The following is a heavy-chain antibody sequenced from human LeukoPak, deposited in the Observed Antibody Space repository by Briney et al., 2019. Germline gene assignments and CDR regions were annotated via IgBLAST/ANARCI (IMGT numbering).Heavy chain of an antibody. Sequence: GASVKVSCKASGYSFTSYYMHWVRQAPGQGLEWMGGIIPIFGTANYAQKFQGRVTITADKSTSTAYMELSSLRSEDTAVYYCARVRPDSSGYYFQGGAFDIWGQGTMVTVSS. D-gene: IGHD3-22*01. CDR2: IIPIFGTA. J-gene: IGHJ3*02. CDR3: ARVRPDSSGYYFQGGAFDI. V-gene: IGHV1-69*06. CDR1: GYSFTSYY.